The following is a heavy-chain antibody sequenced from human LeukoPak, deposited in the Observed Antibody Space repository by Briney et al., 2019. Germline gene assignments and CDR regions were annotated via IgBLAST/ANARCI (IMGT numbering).Heavy chain of an antibody. V-gene: IGHV5-51*01. J-gene: IGHJ4*02. D-gene: IGHD6-19*01. Sequence: GESLKFSCEGSGYNFTSYWIAWVRQMPGKGLEWMGIIYPGDSDTRYSPSFQGQVTISADKSISTAYLQWGSLKASDTAMYYCARQGYSSADYWGQGTLVTVSS. CDR3: ARQGYSSADY. CDR2: IYPGDSDT. CDR1: GYNFTSYW.